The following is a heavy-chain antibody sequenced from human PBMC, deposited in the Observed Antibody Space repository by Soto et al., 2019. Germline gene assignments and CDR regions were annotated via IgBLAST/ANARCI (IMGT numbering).Heavy chain of an antibody. J-gene: IGHJ4*02. D-gene: IGHD3-10*01. Sequence: SETLSLTCTASGGSISPYYWSWIRQPPGEGMEWLGYIYYSGYTNYNPSLKSRLTISVDTSKNQFSLRLSSVTAADTAVYFCARLIRDTSGSYRLDYWGRGTLVTVS. CDR3: ARLIRDTSGSYRLDY. CDR1: GGSISPYY. V-gene: IGHV4-59*08. CDR2: IYYSGYT.